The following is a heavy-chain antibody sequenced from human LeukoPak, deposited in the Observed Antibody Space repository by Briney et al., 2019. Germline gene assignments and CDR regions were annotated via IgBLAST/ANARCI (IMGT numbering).Heavy chain of an antibody. CDR1: GFTFSSYA. J-gene: IGHJ3*02. Sequence: PGGSLRLSCAASGFTFSSYAMSWVRQAPGKGLEWVSAISGSGGSTYYADSVKARFTISRDNSKNTLSLQMNSLRAEDTAVYYCAKGGVYCSSTSCYSDAFDIWGQGTMVTVSS. D-gene: IGHD2-2*01. V-gene: IGHV3-23*01. CDR2: ISGSGGST. CDR3: AKGGVYCSSTSCYSDAFDI.